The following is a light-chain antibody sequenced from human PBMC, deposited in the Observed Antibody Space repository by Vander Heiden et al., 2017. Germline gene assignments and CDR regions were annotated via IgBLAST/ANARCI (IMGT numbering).Light chain of an antibody. CDR2: GAS. Sequence: DIQLTQSPSFLSASVGDSVTLTCRASQDISSYLAWYQQKPGKAPKLLIYGASTLQSGVPARFSGSGSGTEFTLTISSLQPEDVATYYCQQLDSSPLPFGGGTKVEIK. V-gene: IGKV1-9*01. J-gene: IGKJ4*01. CDR1: QDISSY. CDR3: QQLDSSPLP.